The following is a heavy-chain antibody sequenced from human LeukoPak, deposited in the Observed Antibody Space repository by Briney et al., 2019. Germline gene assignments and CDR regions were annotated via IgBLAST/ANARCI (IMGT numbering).Heavy chain of an antibody. J-gene: IGHJ2*01. D-gene: IGHD1-26*01. CDR3: ARGGRWDYYFDL. V-gene: IGHV3-53*01. CDR2: IYSGGST. CDR1: DFTVSGNY. Sequence: PGGSLRLSCAASDFTVSGNYMTWVRQAPGKGLECVSVIYSGGSTLYADSVKGRFSISRDYYRNTLNLQINSLRVEDTGVYYCARGGRWDYYFDLWGRGTLVTVSS.